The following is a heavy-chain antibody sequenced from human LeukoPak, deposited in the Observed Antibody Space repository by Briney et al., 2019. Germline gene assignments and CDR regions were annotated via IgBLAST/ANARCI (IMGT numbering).Heavy chain of an antibody. Sequence: SETLSLTCTVSGGSISSYYWSWIRPPAGKGLEWIGRIYTRGSTNYNPSLKSRVTMSVDTSKNQFSLKLSSVTAADTAVYYCARDRGPRPFADYWGQGTLVTVSS. V-gene: IGHV4-4*07. J-gene: IGHJ4*02. CDR3: ARDRGPRPFADY. CDR1: GGSISSYY. D-gene: IGHD2/OR15-2a*01. CDR2: IYTRGST.